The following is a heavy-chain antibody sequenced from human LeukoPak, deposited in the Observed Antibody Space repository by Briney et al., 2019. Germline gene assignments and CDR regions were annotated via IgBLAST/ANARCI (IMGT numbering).Heavy chain of an antibody. CDR2: IWYDGSNK. CDR1: GFTFSSYG. J-gene: IGHJ4*02. V-gene: IGHV3-33*01. CDR3: ARDGYYYDSSGYSPEGFDY. D-gene: IGHD3-22*01. Sequence: PGGSLRLSCAASGFTFSSYGMHWVRQAPGKGLEWVAVIWYDGSNKYYADSVKGRFTISRDNSKNTLYLQMNSLRAEDTAVYYCARDGYYYDSSGYSPEGFDYWGQGTLVTVSS.